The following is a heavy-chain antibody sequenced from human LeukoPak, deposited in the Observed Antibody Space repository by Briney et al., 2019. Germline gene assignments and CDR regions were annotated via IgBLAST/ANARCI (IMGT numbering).Heavy chain of an antibody. CDR2: IYSSGST. CDR3: ARDRGYSSSWYYSASLVDVYYYYGMDV. J-gene: IGHJ6*02. CDR1: GGSISSYY. V-gene: IGHV4-59*01. D-gene: IGHD6-13*01. Sequence: KPSETLSLTCTVSGGSISSYYWSWIRQPPGKGLEWIGYIYSSGSTNYNPSLKSRITISVDTSKNQFSLKLSSVTAADTAVYYCARDRGYSSSWYYSASLVDVYYYYGMDVWGQGTTVTVSS.